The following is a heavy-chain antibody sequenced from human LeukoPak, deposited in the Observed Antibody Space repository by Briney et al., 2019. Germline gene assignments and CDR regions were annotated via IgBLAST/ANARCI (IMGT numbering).Heavy chain of an antibody. J-gene: IGHJ4*02. CDR3: ARYCSGGSCYSVGSAFDY. Sequence: ASVKVSCKASGYTFTSYGISWVRQAPGRGLEWMGWISAYNGNTNYAQKLQGRVTMTTDTSTSTAYMELRSLRSDDTAVYYCARYCSGGSCYSVGSAFDYWGQGTLVTVSS. CDR1: GYTFTSYG. D-gene: IGHD2-15*01. CDR2: ISAYNGNT. V-gene: IGHV1-18*04.